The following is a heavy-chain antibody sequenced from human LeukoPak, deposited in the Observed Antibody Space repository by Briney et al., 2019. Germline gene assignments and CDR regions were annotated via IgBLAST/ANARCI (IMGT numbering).Heavy chain of an antibody. V-gene: IGHV3-9*01. J-gene: IGHJ4*02. CDR3: AKALLHYDILTGPDY. CDR2: ISWNSGSI. Sequence: GRSLRLSCAASGFTFDDYAMHWVRQAPGKGLEWVSGISWNSGSIGYADSVKGRFTISRDNAKNSLYPQMNGLRAEDTALYYCAKALLHYDILTGPDYWGQGTLVTVSS. CDR1: GFTFDDYA. D-gene: IGHD3-9*01.